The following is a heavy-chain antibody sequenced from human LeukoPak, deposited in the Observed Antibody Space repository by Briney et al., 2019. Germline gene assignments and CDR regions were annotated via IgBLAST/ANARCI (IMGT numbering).Heavy chain of an antibody. J-gene: IGHJ4*02. CDR3: ARALHSSGWYFDY. CDR1: GFTFSDYY. Sequence: GGSLRLSCAASGFTFSDYYMSWIRQAPGKGLEWVSYISSSSSYTNYADSVKGQFTISRDNAKNSLYLQMNSLRAEDTAVYYCARALHSSGWYFDYWGQGTLVTVSS. V-gene: IGHV3-11*06. CDR2: ISSSSSYT. D-gene: IGHD6-19*01.